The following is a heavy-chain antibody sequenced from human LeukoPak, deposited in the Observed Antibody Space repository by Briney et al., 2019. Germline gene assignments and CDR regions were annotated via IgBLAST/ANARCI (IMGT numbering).Heavy chain of an antibody. D-gene: IGHD3-22*01. J-gene: IGHJ3*02. CDR3: ARGPWGYDSSGYVAFDI. CDR1: GFTFDDYG. Sequence: GGSLRLSCAASGFTFDDYGMSWVRQAPGKGLEWVSGINWNGGSTGYADSVKGRFTISRDNAKNSLYLQMNSLRAEDTALYYCARGPWGYDSSGYVAFDIWGQGTMVTVSS. CDR2: INWNGGST. V-gene: IGHV3-20*04.